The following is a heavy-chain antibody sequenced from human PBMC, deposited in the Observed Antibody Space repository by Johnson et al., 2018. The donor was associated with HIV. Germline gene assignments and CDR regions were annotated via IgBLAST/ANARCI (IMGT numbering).Heavy chain of an antibody. CDR1: GFTFSSYG. Sequence: QVQLVESGGGLAKPTWSPRLSCAASGFTFSSYGMHWVRQAPGKGLEWVAFIRYDGSNKYYGDSVKGRFTISRDNSKNTLYLQMNSLRVEDTDVYYCAKAVGGYAFDIWGQGTMVTVSS. CDR3: AKAVGGYAFDI. V-gene: IGHV3-30*02. J-gene: IGHJ3*02. D-gene: IGHD1-26*01. CDR2: IRYDGSNK.